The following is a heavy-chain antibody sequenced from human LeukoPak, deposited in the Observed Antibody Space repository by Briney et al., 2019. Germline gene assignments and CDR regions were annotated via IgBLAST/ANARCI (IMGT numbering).Heavy chain of an antibody. D-gene: IGHD3-3*01. J-gene: IGHJ6*02. CDR2: XYYSGST. CDR3: ARDRFLSREDYYYGMDV. Sequence: SETLSLTCTVSGGSISSYYWSWIRQPPGKGXXXXXXXYYSGSTNYNPSLKSRVTISVDTSKNQFSLKLGSVTAADTAVYYCARDRFLSREDYYYGMDVWGQGTTVTVSS. V-gene: IGHV4-59*01. CDR1: GGSISSYY.